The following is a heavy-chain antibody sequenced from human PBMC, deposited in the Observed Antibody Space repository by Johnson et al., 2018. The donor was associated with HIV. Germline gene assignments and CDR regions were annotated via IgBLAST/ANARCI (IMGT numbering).Heavy chain of an antibody. V-gene: IGHV3-30-3*01. CDR3: ARPVAGMNDAFDI. Sequence: QVQLVESGGGVVQPGRSLRLSCAASRFTFSSYAMHWVRQAPGKGLEWVAVISYDGSNKYYADSVKGRFTISRDNSKNTLYLQMNSLRAEDTAVYYCARPVAGMNDAFDIWGQGTMVTVSS. J-gene: IGHJ3*02. CDR2: ISYDGSNK. D-gene: IGHD6-19*01. CDR1: RFTFSSYA.